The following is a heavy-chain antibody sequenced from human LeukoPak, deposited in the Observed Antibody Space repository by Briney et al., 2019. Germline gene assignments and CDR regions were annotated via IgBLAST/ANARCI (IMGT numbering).Heavy chain of an antibody. CDR2: ISAYNGNT. D-gene: IGHD3-22*01. V-gene: IGHV1-18*01. Sequence: ASVKVSCKASGYTFTSYGISWVRQAPGQGLEWMGWISAYNGNTNYAQKLQGRVTMTTDTSTSTAYMELRSLRSDDTAVYYCARDLGGIVEADSSDIWGQGTMVTVS. CDR1: GYTFTSYG. CDR3: ARDLGGIVEADSSDI. J-gene: IGHJ3*02.